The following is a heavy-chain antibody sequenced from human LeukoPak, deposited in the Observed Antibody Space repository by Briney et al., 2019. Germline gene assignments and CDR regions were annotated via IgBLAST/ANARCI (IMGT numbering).Heavy chain of an antibody. Sequence: PGGSLRLSCAASGFTFSDYYMSWIRQAPGKGLEWVSYISSSGSTIYYADSVRGRFTIPRDNSKNTLYLQMNSLIAEDTAVYYCARDHYYADGGYYYARLYYFDYWGQGTLVTASS. V-gene: IGHV3-11*01. CDR3: ARDHYYADGGYYYARLYYFDY. CDR2: ISSSGSTI. CDR1: GFTFSDYY. D-gene: IGHD3-22*01. J-gene: IGHJ4*02.